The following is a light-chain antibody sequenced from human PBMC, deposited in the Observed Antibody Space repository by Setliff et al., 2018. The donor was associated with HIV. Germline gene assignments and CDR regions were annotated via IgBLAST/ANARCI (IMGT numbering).Light chain of an antibody. J-gene: IGLJ2*01. CDR2: DVS. V-gene: IGLV2-14*03. CDR1: SSDVGGYNY. CDR3: SSYTGSSTLV. Sequence: QSALAQPASVSGSPGQSITISCTGTSSDVGGYNYVSWYQQHPGKAPKLMIYDVSQRPSGVSKRFSGSKPGNTASLTISGLQAEDEAEYYCSSYTGSSTLVFGGGTKVTVL.